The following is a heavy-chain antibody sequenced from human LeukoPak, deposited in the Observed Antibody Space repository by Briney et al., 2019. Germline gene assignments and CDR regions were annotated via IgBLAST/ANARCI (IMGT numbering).Heavy chain of an antibody. D-gene: IGHD3-3*01. Sequence: GGSLRLSCAASGFTFSSYSMNWVRQAPGKGLEWVSSISSSSSYIYYADSVKGRFTISRDNAKNSLYLQMNSLRAEDTAVYYCARVYLSGVTYYFDYWGQGTLVTVSS. CDR3: ARVYLSGVTYYFDY. J-gene: IGHJ4*02. CDR1: GFTFSSYS. CDR2: ISSSSSYI. V-gene: IGHV3-21*01.